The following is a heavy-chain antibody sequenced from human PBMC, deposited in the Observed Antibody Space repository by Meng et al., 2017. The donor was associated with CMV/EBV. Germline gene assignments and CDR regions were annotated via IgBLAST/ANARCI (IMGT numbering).Heavy chain of an antibody. CDR2: FYSGGST. Sequence: AGSLRLSCAASGFTVSSNYMSWVRQAPGKGLEWVSVFYSGGSTYYAGSVKGRFTISRGNSKNTLYLQMNSLRAEDTAVYYCARDKVLRLRGGDYYYGMDVWGQGTTVTVSS. CDR1: GFTVSSNY. V-gene: IGHV3-53*01. J-gene: IGHJ6*02. D-gene: IGHD5-12*01. CDR3: ARDKVLRLRGGDYYYGMDV.